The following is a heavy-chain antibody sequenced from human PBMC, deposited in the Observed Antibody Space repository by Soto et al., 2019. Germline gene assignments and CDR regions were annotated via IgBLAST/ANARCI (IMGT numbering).Heavy chain of an antibody. CDR3: TRDRSRVTDDAFDI. V-gene: IGHV3-49*03. CDR2: IRSKAYGGTT. J-gene: IGHJ3*02. D-gene: IGHD4-17*01. CDR1: GFTFGDYA. Sequence: GGSLRLSCTASGFTFGDYAMSWFRQAPGKGLEWVGSIRSKAYGGTTEYAASVKGRFTISGDDSKSIAYLQMNSLKTEDTAVYYCTRDRSRVTDDAFDIWGQGTMVTVSS.